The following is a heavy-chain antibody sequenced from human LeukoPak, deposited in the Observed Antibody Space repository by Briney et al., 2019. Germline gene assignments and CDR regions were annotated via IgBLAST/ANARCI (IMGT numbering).Heavy chain of an antibody. Sequence: SETLSLTCTVTRXSITSSSYYCGWIRQPPRMWLECIGTVYSYSRSTYSTPSLTGRVTVSVDTSKNQFSLKVTSVTATDTAIYYCAASGITTVTFFDNWGQGTLVTVSS. CDR1: RXSITSSSYY. CDR2: VYSYSRST. D-gene: IGHD4-17*01. V-gene: IGHV4-39*01. J-gene: IGHJ4*02. CDR3: AASGITTVTFFDN.